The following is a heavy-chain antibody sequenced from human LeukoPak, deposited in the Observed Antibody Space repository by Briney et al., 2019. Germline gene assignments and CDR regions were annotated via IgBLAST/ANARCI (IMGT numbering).Heavy chain of an antibody. CDR2: IYYSGST. Sequence: SETLSLTCTVSGGSISSYYWSWVRQPPGKGLEWIGYIYYSGSTNYNPSLKSRVTISVDTSKNQFSLKLSSVTAADTAVYYCARGSKSNRYYFDYWGQGTLVTVSS. V-gene: IGHV4-59*01. D-gene: IGHD2/OR15-2a*01. CDR1: GGSISSYY. CDR3: ARGSKSNRYYFDY. J-gene: IGHJ4*02.